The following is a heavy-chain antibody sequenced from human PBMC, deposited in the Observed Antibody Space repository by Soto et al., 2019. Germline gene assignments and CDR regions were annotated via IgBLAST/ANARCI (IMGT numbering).Heavy chain of an antibody. J-gene: IGHJ5*02. V-gene: IGHV1-18*01. Sequence: QVQLVQSGAEVKKPGASVKVSCKASGYTFTSYGITWVRQAPGQGLEWMGWSSGYNGDIKYAQKFQGRVTMAADTSTSSAYMGLGSLRSEDTSISFCARHGPLISARNWFAPWGQGTLVTVSS. D-gene: IGHD6-6*01. CDR3: ARHGPLISARNWFAP. CDR1: GYTFTSYG. CDR2: SSGYNGDI.